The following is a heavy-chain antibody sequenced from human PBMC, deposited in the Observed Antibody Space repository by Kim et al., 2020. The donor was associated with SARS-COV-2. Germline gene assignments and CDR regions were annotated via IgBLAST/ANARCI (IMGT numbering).Heavy chain of an antibody. D-gene: IGHD2-15*01. CDR3: ARHSYSCYSESCAFDI. Sequence: KVQGRVTITADESTSTAYMELSSLRSEDTAVYYCARHSYSCYSESCAFDIWGQGTMVTVSS. J-gene: IGHJ3*02. V-gene: IGHV1-69*01.